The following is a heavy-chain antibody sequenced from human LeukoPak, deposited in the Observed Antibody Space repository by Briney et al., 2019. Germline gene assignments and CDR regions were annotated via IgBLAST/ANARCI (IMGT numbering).Heavy chain of an antibody. CDR2: IYHSGGT. V-gene: IGHV4-59*01. Sequence: PSETLSLTCTVSGGSINDASWNWIRKPPGQGLEWIGYIYHSGGTNYNPYLKSRVTISLDTSKNQFTLKLSSVTAADTAVYYCARVGTYYRSLDSWGQGTLVTVSS. CDR1: GGSINDAS. CDR3: ARVGTYYRSLDS. D-gene: IGHD3-10*01. J-gene: IGHJ4*02.